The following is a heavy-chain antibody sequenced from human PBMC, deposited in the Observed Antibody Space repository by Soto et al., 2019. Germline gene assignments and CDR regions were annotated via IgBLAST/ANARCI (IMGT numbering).Heavy chain of an antibody. Sequence: GGPLRLSYAASGFTFDDYNMSWVRQAPGKGLEWVSGINWNGGSTGYADSVKGRFTISRDNAKNSLYLQMNSLRAEDTALYYCAREGPAPHYFDYWGQGTLVTGSA. D-gene: IGHD2-2*01. V-gene: IGHV3-20*03. CDR1: GFTFDDYN. CDR3: AREGPAPHYFDY. CDR2: INWNGGST. J-gene: IGHJ4*02.